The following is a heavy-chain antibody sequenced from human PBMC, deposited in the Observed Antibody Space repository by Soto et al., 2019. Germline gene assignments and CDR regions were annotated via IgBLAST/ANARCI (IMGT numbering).Heavy chain of an antibody. CDR3: ARGINIVVVVAATYYACDI. Sequence: SQTLSLTCAVYGGSFSGYYWSWIRQPPGKGLEWIGEINHSGSTNYNPSLKSRVTISVDTSKNQFSLKLSSVTAADTAVYYCARGINIVVVVAATYYACDIWGQGTMLTVSS. D-gene: IGHD2-15*01. CDR2: INHSGST. CDR1: GGSFSGYY. V-gene: IGHV4-34*01. J-gene: IGHJ3*02.